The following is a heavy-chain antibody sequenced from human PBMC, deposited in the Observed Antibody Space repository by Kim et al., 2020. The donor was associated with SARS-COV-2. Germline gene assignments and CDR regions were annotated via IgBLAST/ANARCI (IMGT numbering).Heavy chain of an antibody. Sequence: SVKVSCKASGGTFSSYAISWVRQAPGQGLEWMGGIIPIFGTANYAQKFQGRVTITADESTSTAYMELSSLRSEDTAVYYCAKAPVRGDYSTPYYYYYGMDVWGQGTTVTVSS. CDR3: AKAPVRGDYSTPYYYYYGMDV. CDR2: IIPIFGTA. D-gene: IGHD4-17*01. J-gene: IGHJ6*02. CDR1: GGTFSSYA. V-gene: IGHV1-69*13.